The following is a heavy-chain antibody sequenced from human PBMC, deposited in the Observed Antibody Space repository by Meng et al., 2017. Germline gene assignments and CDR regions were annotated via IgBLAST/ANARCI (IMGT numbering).Heavy chain of an antibody. CDR1: CGSISSSSYY. V-gene: IGHV4-39*07. D-gene: IGHD3-10*01. J-gene: IGHJ5*02. CDR3: AREVYYGSGSRWFDP. CDR2: IYYSGST. Sequence: TGLMTHSSILALACTVSCGSISSSSYYWGWIRQPPGKGLVWIGSIYYSGSTYYNPSLKSRVTISVDTSKNQFSLKLSSVSAADTAVYYCAREVYYGSGSRWFDPWGQGTLVTVSS.